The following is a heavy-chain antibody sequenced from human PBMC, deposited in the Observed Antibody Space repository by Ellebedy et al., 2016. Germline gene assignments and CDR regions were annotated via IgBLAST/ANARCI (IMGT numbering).Heavy chain of an antibody. V-gene: IGHV3-30*04. CDR2: ISYDGRSV. Sequence: GESLKISXAASGFTFSDSTMHWVRQAPGKGLEWVAGISYDGRSVHYADSVKGRFTISRDNPKNTLYLQMNNLRAEDTAVYYCAKDRDDDGDYVFDSWGQGTLVTVSS. J-gene: IGHJ4*02. CDR3: AKDRDDDGDYVFDS. CDR1: GFTFSDST. D-gene: IGHD4-17*01.